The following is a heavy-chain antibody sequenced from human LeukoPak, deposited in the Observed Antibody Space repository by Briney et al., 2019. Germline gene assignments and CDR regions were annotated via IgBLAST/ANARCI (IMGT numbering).Heavy chain of an antibody. CDR3: ASKRDGSGSYYKAVAYYFDY. D-gene: IGHD3-10*01. V-gene: IGHV4-34*01. CDR1: GGSFSGYY. CDR2: INHSGST. Sequence: SETLSLTCAVYGGSFSGYYWSWIRQPPGKGLEWIGEINHSGSTNYNPSLKSRVTISVDTSKNQFSLKLSSVTAADTAVYYCASKRDGSGSYYKAVAYYFDYWGQGTLVTVSS. J-gene: IGHJ4*02.